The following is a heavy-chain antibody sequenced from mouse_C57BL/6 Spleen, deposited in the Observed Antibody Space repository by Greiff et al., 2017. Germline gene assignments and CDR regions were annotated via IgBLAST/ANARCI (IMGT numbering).Heavy chain of an antibody. D-gene: IGHD2-3*01. CDR2: IRNKANGYTT. CDR3: ARPSADGYPAMDY. V-gene: IGHV7-3*01. Sequence: EVQGVESGGGLVQPGGSLSLSCAASGFTFTDYYMSWVRQPPGKALEWLGFIRNKANGYTTEYSASVKGRFTISRDNSQSILYLQMSALRAEDSATYYCARPSADGYPAMDYWGQGTSVTVSS. J-gene: IGHJ4*01. CDR1: GFTFTDYY.